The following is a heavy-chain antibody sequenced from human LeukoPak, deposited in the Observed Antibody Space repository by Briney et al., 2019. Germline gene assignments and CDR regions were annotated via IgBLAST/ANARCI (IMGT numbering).Heavy chain of an antibody. V-gene: IGHV3-7*04. J-gene: IGHJ3*02. CDR1: GFSFRSYW. D-gene: IGHD3-22*01. CDR3: ARLVYDSAFDI. CDR2: IKKDGIEE. Sequence: GGSLRLSRAASGFSFRSYWMNWVRQAPGKGLEWVANIKKDGIEEYYVDSVKGRFIISRDNVRNSLYLQMNSLRAEDTAVYFCARLVYDSAFDIWGQGTMVTVSS.